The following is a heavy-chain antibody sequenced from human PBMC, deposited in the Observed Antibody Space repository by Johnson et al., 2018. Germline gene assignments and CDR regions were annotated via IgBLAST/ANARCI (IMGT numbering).Heavy chain of an antibody. J-gene: IGHJ1*01. CDR2: IWYDGSNK. V-gene: IGHV3-33*01. D-gene: IGHD6-19*01. CDR1: GFTFSSYG. CDR3: ARDFGYSSGWYSAEYFQH. Sequence: QVQLVQSGGGVVQPGRSLRLSCAASGFTFSSYGMHWVHQAPGKGLEWVAVIWYDGSNKYYADSVKGRFTISRDNSKNTLYLQMNSLGAEDTAVYYCARDFGYSSGWYSAEYFQHWGQGTLVTVSS.